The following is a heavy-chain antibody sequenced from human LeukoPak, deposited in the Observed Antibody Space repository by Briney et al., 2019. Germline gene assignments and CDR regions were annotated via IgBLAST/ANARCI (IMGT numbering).Heavy chain of an antibody. Sequence: ASVKVSCKASGYTFTSYDINWVRQATGQGLEWMGWMNPNSGNTGYAQKFQGRVTMTRNTSISTAHMELSSLRSEDTAVYYCARGGLPSYDFWSGYSFLIDYWGQGTLVTVSS. CDR3: ARGGLPSYDFWSGYSFLIDY. J-gene: IGHJ4*02. V-gene: IGHV1-8*01. CDR1: GYTFTSYD. CDR2: MNPNSGNT. D-gene: IGHD3-3*01.